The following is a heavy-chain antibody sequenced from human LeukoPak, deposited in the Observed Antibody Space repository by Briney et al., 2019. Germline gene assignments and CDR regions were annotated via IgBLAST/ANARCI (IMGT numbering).Heavy chain of an antibody. CDR1: GFTFSSYA. V-gene: IGHV3-23*01. D-gene: IGHD2-15*01. J-gene: IGHJ4*02. CDR3: AKLCSGGSCYWNY. CDR2: ISASGRTT. Sequence: PGASLRLSCAAAGFTFSSYAMSWVRQAPGKGLEWVSHISASGRTTDYADCVKGRFTISRDNSKNTVYLQMNSLRAEDTAVYYCAKLCSGGSCYWNYWGQGTLVTVSS.